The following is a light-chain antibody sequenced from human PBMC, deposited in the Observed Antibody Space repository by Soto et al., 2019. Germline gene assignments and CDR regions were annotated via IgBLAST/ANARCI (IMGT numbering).Light chain of an antibody. CDR1: QSISSW. V-gene: IGKV1-5*03. CDR2: KTS. J-gene: IGKJ1*01. CDR3: QQYNSYPWT. Sequence: DIQMTQSPSTLSASVGDRVTLTCRASQSISSWLAWYQQKPGKAPKLLIYKTSSLESGVPSRFSGSRSGTEFTLTISSLQPDDFATYFCQQYNSYPWTFGQGTKVDIK.